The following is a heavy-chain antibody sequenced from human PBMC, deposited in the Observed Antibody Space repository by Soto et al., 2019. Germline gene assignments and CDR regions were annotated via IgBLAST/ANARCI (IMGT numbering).Heavy chain of an antibody. CDR3: ARGFMTTVPIFDY. CDR2: INAGNGNT. J-gene: IGHJ4*02. D-gene: IGHD4-17*01. Sequence: ASVKVSCKASGYTFNSYAMHWARQAPGQRLEWMGWINAGNGNTKYSQKFQGRVTITRDTSASTAYMELSSLRSEDTAVYYCARGFMTTVPIFDYWGQGTLDPVSS. CDR1: GYTFNSYA. V-gene: IGHV1-3*01.